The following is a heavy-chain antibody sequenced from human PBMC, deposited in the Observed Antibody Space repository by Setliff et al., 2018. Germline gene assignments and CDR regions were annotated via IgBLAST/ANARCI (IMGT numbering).Heavy chain of an antibody. CDR1: GGSISSYY. J-gene: IGHJ6*03. CDR2: INHSGNT. Sequence: SETLSLTCTVSGGSISSYYWSWIRQPPGKGLEWIGEINHSGNTNYNPSLKSRVTISVDKSTNQFSLKLNSVTAADTAVYYCVRTDYSDGRYSMDVWGKGTTVTVS. D-gene: IGHD6-19*01. CDR3: VRTDYSDGRYSMDV. V-gene: IGHV4-59*12.